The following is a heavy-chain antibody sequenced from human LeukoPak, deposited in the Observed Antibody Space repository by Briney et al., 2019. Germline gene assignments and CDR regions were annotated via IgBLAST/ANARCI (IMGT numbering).Heavy chain of an antibody. J-gene: IGHJ3*02. CDR3: AREYRSSSGRAFDI. V-gene: IGHV3-48*02. Sequence: SGGSLRLSCAASGVTFSSYSMNWVRQAPGKGLEWVSYISSSSSTIYYADSVKGRFTISRDNAKNSLYLQMNSLRDEDTAVYYCAREYRSSSGRAFDIWGQGTMVTVSS. D-gene: IGHD6-6*01. CDR1: GVTFSSYS. CDR2: ISSSSSTI.